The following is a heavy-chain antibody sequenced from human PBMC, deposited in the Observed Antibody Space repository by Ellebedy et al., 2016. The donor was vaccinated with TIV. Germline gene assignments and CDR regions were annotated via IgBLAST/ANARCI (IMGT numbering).Heavy chain of an antibody. V-gene: IGHV1-24*01. J-gene: IGHJ3*02. D-gene: IGHD3-22*01. CDR3: AAYRSTEYYYDSSGPGDAFDI. Sequence: AASVKVSCKVSGYTLTELSMHWVRQAPKKGLEWMGGFDPEDGETIYAQKFQGRVTMTEDTSTDTAYMELSSLRSEDTAVYYCAAYRSTEYYYDSSGPGDAFDIWGQGTMVTVSS. CDR1: GYTLTELS. CDR2: FDPEDGET.